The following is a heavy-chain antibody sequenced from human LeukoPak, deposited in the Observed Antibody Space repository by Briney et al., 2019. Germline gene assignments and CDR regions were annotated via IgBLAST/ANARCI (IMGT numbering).Heavy chain of an antibody. CDR1: GYTFTGYY. J-gene: IGHJ4*02. D-gene: IGHD3-22*01. CDR3: ASDYYDSSGYYRRAY. Sequence: GASVKVSCKASGYTFTGYYMHWVRQAPGQGLEWMGWINPNCGGTNYAQKFQGRVTMTRDTSISTAYMELSRLRSDDTAVYYCASDYYDSSGYYRRAYWGQGTLVTVSS. CDR2: INPNCGGT. V-gene: IGHV1-2*02.